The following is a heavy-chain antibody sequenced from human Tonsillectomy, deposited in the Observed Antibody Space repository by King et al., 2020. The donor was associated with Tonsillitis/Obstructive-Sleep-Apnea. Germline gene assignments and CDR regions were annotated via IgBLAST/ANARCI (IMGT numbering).Heavy chain of an antibody. Sequence: VQLQESGPGLVKPSGTLSLTCAGSGGAISSSSWWSWVVQPPGKGLECIGDIYRSGTTNYSPPLKRRVTISVDKSKDQFSLKLSSVTAADTALYYCSIAVSHDDFDYWGQGALVTVSS. CDR3: SIAVSHDDFDY. J-gene: IGHJ4*02. V-gene: IGHV4-4*02. CDR2: IYRSGTT. CDR1: GGAISSSSW. D-gene: IGHD6-19*01.